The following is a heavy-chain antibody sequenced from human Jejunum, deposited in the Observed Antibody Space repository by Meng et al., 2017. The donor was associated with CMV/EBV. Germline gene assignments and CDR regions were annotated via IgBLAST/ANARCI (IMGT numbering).Heavy chain of an antibody. CDR2: INPSTAHP. CDR3: VRDVPDGDISLFDS. CDR1: GYSLRSYA. Sequence: QVQVGQSGSELKKPGASVKVSCKASGYSLRSYAVNWLRQAPGRGLEWMGWINPSTAHPTYAQDFTGRFVFSLDISVNTAYLQINSLKAEDTAIYYCVRDVPDGDISLFDSWGQGTLVTVSS. V-gene: IGHV7-4-1*02. D-gene: IGHD2-21*02. J-gene: IGHJ4*02.